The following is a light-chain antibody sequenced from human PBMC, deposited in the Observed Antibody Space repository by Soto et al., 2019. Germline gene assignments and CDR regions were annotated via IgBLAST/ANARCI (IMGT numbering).Light chain of an antibody. CDR1: QSISSW. V-gene: IGKV1-5*03. Sequence: DIQMTQSPSTLSASVGDRVTITCRASQSISSWLAWYQQKPGKAPKLLIYKASSLESGVPSRFSGSGSVTEFTLTISSLQPDDAATYYCQQYNTYWTFGQGTKVDI. CDR2: KAS. J-gene: IGKJ1*01. CDR3: QQYNTYWT.